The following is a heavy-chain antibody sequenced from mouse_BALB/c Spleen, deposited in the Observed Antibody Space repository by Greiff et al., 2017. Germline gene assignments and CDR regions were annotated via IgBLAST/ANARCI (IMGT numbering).Heavy chain of an antibody. D-gene: IGHD1-1*01. CDR2: ISSGSSTI. CDR1: GFTFSSFG. CDR3: ARSTTVVAPAMDY. V-gene: IGHV5-17*02. Sequence: DVKLVESGGGLVQPGGSRKLSCAASGFTFSSFGMHWVRQAPEKGLEWVAYISSGSSTIYYADTVKGRFTISRDNPKNTLFLQMTSLRSEDTAMYYCARSTTVVAPAMDYWGQGTSVTVSS. J-gene: IGHJ4*01.